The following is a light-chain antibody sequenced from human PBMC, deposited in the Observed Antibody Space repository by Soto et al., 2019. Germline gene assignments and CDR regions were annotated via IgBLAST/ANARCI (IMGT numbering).Light chain of an antibody. V-gene: IGLV2-14*01. CDR1: SSDVGGYNY. Sequence: QSVLTQPASVSGSPGQSITISCTGTSSDVGGYNYVSWYQQHPGKAPKLMIYEVSNRPSGVSNRFSASKSGNTASLTISGLQAEDEADYYCSSYTSSRVFGGGTQLTVL. CDR2: EVS. J-gene: IGLJ7*01. CDR3: SSYTSSRV.